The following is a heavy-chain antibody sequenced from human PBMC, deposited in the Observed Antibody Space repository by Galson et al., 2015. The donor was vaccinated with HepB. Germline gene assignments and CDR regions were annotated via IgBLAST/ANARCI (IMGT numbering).Heavy chain of an antibody. V-gene: IGHV4-39*01. CDR2: IYYSGST. CDR3: ARGTEQLAPNDAFDI. CDR1: GGSISSSSYY. Sequence: ETLSLTCTVSGGSISSSSYYWGWIRQPPGKGLEWIGSIYYSGSTYYNPSLKSRVTISVDTSKNQFSLKLSSVTAADTAVYYCARGTEQLAPNDAFDIWGQGTMVTVSS. D-gene: IGHD6-13*01. J-gene: IGHJ3*02.